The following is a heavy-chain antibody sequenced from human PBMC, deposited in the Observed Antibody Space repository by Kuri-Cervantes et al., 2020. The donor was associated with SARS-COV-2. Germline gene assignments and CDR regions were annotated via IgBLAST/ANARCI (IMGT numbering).Heavy chain of an antibody. D-gene: IGHD2-8*02. V-gene: IGHV4-39*01. Sequence: GSLRLSCTVSGGSISSSSYYWGWIRQPPGKGLEWIGSIYYSGSTYYNPSLKSRVTVSVDTSKNQFSLKLSSVTAANTAVYYCARHLWSDGMDVWGQGTTVTVSS. CDR3: ARHLWSDGMDV. J-gene: IGHJ6*02. CDR1: GGSISSSSYY. CDR2: IYYSGST.